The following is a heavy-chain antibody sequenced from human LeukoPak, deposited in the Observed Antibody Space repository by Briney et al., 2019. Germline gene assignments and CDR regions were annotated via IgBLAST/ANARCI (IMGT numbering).Heavy chain of an antibody. Sequence: PSETPSLTCAVYGGSFSGYYWSWIRQPPGKGLEWIGEINHSGSTNYNPSLKSRVTISVDTSKNQFSLKLSSVTAADTAVYYCARVKMATNDYWGQGTLVTVSS. CDR1: GGSFSGYY. CDR2: INHSGST. D-gene: IGHD5-24*01. J-gene: IGHJ4*02. V-gene: IGHV4-34*01. CDR3: ARVKMATNDY.